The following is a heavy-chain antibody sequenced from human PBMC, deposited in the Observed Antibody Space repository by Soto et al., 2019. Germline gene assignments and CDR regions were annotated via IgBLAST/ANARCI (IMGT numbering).Heavy chain of an antibody. D-gene: IGHD1-1*01. Sequence: GGSLRLSCAASGFTFSDYYMSWVRQAPGRGLEWISYSSNSGTFARYATSVKGRFSISRDNAKNSLYLEMNSLRVEDTAVYYCARSGDNFNVLDYWGQGTPVTVSS. CDR1: GFTFSDYY. CDR2: SSNSGTFA. J-gene: IGHJ4*02. V-gene: IGHV3-11*06. CDR3: ARSGDNFNVLDY.